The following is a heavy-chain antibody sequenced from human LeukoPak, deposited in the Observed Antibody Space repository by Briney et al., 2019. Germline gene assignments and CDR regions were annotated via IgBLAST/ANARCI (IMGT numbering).Heavy chain of an antibody. CDR1: GFTFSSYS. CDR2: ISTNGDST. J-gene: IGHJ4*02. V-gene: IGHV3-64*02. D-gene: IGHD2-2*01. CDR3: ARWGSTSCYDY. Sequence: PGRSLRLSCAASGFTFSSYSMNWVRQAPGKGLEYVSAISTNGDSTYYADSVKGRFTISRDNSKNTLFLQMGSLRADDMAVYYCARWGSTSCYDYWGQGTLVTVSS.